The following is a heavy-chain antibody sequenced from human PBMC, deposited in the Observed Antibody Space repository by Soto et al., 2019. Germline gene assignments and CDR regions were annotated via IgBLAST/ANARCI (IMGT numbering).Heavy chain of an antibody. V-gene: IGHV1-69*12. Sequence: QVQLVQSGAEVKKPGSSVKVSGKASGGTFSSYAISWVRQAPGQGLEWMGGFIPIFGTADYAQKFQGRVTITADESTSTVYMELSSLRSEDTAVYYCASRSGWNYYYGMDVWGQGTTVTVSS. J-gene: IGHJ6*02. CDR3: ASRSGWNYYYGMDV. CDR2: FIPIFGTA. D-gene: IGHD3-22*01. CDR1: GGTFSSYA.